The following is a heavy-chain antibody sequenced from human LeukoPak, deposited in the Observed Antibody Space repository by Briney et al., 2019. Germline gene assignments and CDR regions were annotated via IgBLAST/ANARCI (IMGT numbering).Heavy chain of an antibody. Sequence: ASVKVSCKASGYTFTGYYMHWVRQAPGQGLEWMGRINPNSGGTNYAQEFQGRVTMTRETSISTAYMELSRLRSDDTAVYYCARGNGYSSNDYWGQGTLVTVSS. V-gene: IGHV1-2*06. J-gene: IGHJ4*02. CDR2: INPNSGGT. CDR1: GYTFTGYY. D-gene: IGHD5-24*01. CDR3: ARGNGYSSNDY.